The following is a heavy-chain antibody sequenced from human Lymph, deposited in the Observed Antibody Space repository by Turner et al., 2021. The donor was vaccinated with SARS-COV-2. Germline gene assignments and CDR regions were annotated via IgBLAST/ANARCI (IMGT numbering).Heavy chain of an antibody. V-gene: IGHV3-21*01. CDR3: ARDIPTTADYFDY. CDR2: ISSSSSYI. Sequence: EVQLVESGGGLVKPGGSLRLSCAASGFTFSTYSMNWVRQAPGKGLEWISYISSSSSYIYYADSVKGRFTISRDDAKNSLYLQMNSLRAEDTAVNYCARDIPTTADYFDYWGQGTLVTVSS. D-gene: IGHD4-17*01. CDR1: GFTFSTYS. J-gene: IGHJ4*02.